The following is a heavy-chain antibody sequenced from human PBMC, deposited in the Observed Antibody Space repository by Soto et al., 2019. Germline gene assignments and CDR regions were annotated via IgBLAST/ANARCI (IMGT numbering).Heavy chain of an antibody. CDR2: IYYSGST. Sequence: SETLSLTCTVPGGSISSYYWSWIRQPPGKGLEWIGYIYYSGSTNYNPSIKSRVTISVDTSKNQFPLKLSSVTAADTAVYYCARRVLGDSSSWYYYYYMDVWGKGTTVTVSS. CDR3: ARRVLGDSSSWYYYYYMDV. J-gene: IGHJ6*03. D-gene: IGHD6-13*01. CDR1: GGSISSYY. V-gene: IGHV4-59*08.